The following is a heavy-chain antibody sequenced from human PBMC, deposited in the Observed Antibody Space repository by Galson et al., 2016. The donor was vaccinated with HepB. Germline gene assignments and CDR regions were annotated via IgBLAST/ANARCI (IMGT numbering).Heavy chain of an antibody. CDR3: ARGPAGLLDY. CDR2: ISFSSTNI. Sequence: SLRLSCAASGFTFRSYGMNWVRQAPGKGLEWLSYISFSSTNIHYADSVRGRFTISGDNAKNSLFLQLNSLKDEDTAVYYCARGPAGLLDYWGQGLLVTVSS. CDR1: GFTFRSYG. V-gene: IGHV3-48*02. D-gene: IGHD3-3*01. J-gene: IGHJ4*02.